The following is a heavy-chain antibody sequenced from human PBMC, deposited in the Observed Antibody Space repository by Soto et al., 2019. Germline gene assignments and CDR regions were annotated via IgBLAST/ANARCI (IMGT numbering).Heavy chain of an antibody. CDR2: IVAARDP. J-gene: IGHJ6*02. V-gene: IGHV3-13*05. CDR1: GCTFSDYD. Sequence: PXGSLILSGLGAGCTFSDYDMHWVRHAPGRGLDWVSTIVAARDPYYTGSVKHRFTISRENARNSRFLEMNSVTVGDTAVYYCARAYTGRLRRRAYYYYGLDVWGQGIMVTVSS. D-gene: IGHD2-15*01. CDR3: ARAYTGRLRRRAYYYYGLDV.